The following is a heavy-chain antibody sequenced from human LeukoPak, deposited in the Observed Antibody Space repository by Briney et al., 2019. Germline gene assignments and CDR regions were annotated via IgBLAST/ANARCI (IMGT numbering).Heavy chain of an antibody. J-gene: IGHJ6*03. Sequence: GESLKISCKGSGYSFTSYWSGWVRQMPGKGLEWMGVIYPGDSDTRYSPSFQGQVTISADKSISTAYLQWSSLKASDTAMYYCARHRTVTTSHYYYYMDVWGKGTTVTVSS. CDR1: GYSFTSYW. CDR3: ARHRTVTTSHYYYYMDV. D-gene: IGHD4-17*01. CDR2: IYPGDSDT. V-gene: IGHV5-51*01.